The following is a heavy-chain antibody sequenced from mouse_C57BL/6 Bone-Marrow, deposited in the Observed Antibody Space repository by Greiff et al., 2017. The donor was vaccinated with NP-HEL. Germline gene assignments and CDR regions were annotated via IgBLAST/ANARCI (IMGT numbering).Heavy chain of an antibody. J-gene: IGHJ2*01. CDR1: GFTFSSYA. Sequence: EVKLVESGEGLVKPGGSLKLSCAASGFTFSSYAMSWVRQTPEKRLEWVAYISSGGDYIYYADTVKGRFPISRDNARNTLYLQMSSLKSEDTAMYYCTRGGLLGDYWGQGTTLTVSS. CDR2: ISSGGDYI. V-gene: IGHV5-9-1*02. CDR3: TRGGLLGDY. D-gene: IGHD2-3*01.